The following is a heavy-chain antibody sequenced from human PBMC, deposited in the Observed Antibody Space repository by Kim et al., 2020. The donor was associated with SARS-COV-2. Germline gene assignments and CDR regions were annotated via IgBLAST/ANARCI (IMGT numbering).Heavy chain of an antibody. CDR2: ISGSGGST. Sequence: GGSLRLSCAASGFTFSSYAMSWVRQAPGKGLEWFSAISGSGGSTYYADSVKGRFTMSRDNSKYKLYLQMNSLSAEDTGGYYCAKESPFLRNLDVVRGVIIAPGGYFDYWGQGTLVTVSS. CDR3: AKESPFLRNLDVVRGVIIAPGGYFDY. CDR1: GFTFSSYA. D-gene: IGHD3-10*01. V-gene: IGHV3-23*01. J-gene: IGHJ4*02.